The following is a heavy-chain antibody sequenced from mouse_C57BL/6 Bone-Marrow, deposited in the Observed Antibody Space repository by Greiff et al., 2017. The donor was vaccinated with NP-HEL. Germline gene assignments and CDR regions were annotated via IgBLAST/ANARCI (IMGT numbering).Heavy chain of an antibody. CDR3: ARFTTVVAIHDAMDY. CDR2: IYPGSGST. CDR1: GYTFTSYW. V-gene: IGHV1-55*01. Sequence: QVQLQQPGAELVKPGASVKMSCKASGYTFTSYWITWVKQRPGQGLEWIGDIYPGSGSTNYNEKFKSKATLTVDTSSSTAYMQLSSLTSEDSAVYYCARFTTVVAIHDAMDYWGQGTSVTVSS. J-gene: IGHJ4*01. D-gene: IGHD1-1*01.